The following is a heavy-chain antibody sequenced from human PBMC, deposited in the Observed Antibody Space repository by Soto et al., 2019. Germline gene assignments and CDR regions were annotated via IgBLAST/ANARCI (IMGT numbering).Heavy chain of an antibody. J-gene: IGHJ4*02. CDR1: GASISSSNW. CDR2: IYHSGST. V-gene: IGHV4-4*02. D-gene: IGHD3-22*01. Sequence: SETLSLTCAVSGASISSSNWWSWVRQPPGKGLEWIGEIYHSGSTNYNPSLKSRVTISVDKPKNQFSLKLTSVTAADTAVYYCARDMITPIVINYFDYWGQGTLVT. CDR3: ARDMITPIVINYFDY.